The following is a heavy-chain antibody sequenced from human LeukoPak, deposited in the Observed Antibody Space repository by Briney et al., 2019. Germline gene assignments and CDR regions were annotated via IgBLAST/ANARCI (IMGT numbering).Heavy chain of an antibody. CDR1: GFTFSSYA. V-gene: IGHV3-30*04. D-gene: IGHD6-13*01. J-gene: IGHJ4*02. Sequence: PGGSLRLSCAASGFTFSSYAMHWVRQAPGKGLEWVAVISYDGSNKYYADSVKGRLTISRDNSKNTLYLQMNSLRAEDTAVYYCAKSFGPVIAAAGTGADWGQGILVTVSS. CDR2: ISYDGSNK. CDR3: AKSFGPVIAAAGTGAD.